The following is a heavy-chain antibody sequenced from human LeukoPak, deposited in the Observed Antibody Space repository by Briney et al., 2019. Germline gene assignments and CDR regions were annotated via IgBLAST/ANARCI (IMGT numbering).Heavy chain of an antibody. Sequence: GGSLRLSCAASGFTFSSYSMNWVRQAPGKGLEWVGRSETRAHGGTTNYAAPVKGRFTISRDDSKNTLYLQMNSLKTEDTAVYYCTTDPFYDSAGFAFWGQGTLVTVS. V-gene: IGHV3-15*06. CDR1: GFTFSSYS. J-gene: IGHJ4*02. D-gene: IGHD5/OR15-5a*01. CDR3: TTDPFYDSAGFAF. CDR2: SETRAHGGTT.